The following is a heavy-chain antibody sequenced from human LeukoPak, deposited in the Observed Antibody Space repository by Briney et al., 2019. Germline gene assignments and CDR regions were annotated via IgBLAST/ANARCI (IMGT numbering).Heavy chain of an antibody. V-gene: IGHV3-21*01. Sequence: GGSLRLSCAASAFTFSSYNMNWVRQAPGKGLGWVSSISGSSSHTYYADSVKGRFTISRDNAKNSVYLQMNSLRAEDTAVYYCARDDRNGYTDYWGQGTLVTVSS. D-gene: IGHD5-24*01. CDR3: ARDDRNGYTDY. J-gene: IGHJ4*02. CDR2: ISGSSSHT. CDR1: AFTFSSYN.